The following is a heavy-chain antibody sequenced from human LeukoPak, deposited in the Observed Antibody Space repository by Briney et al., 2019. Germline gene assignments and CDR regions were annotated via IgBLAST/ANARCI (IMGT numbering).Heavy chain of an antibody. CDR3: ARAPQPDYYGSGSYYSQLTDY. V-gene: IGHV3-30*03. CDR1: GVTCSSYG. D-gene: IGHD3-10*01. CDR2: ISYDGSNH. Sequence: GGSLRLSCVASGVTCSSYGMHWVREAPGEGLQWVAMISYDGSNHYYADFVRGRFTISRDNSNDTLFLQMHSLRTEDTAVYYCARAPQPDYYGSGSYYSQLTDYWGQGTLVTVSS. J-gene: IGHJ4*02.